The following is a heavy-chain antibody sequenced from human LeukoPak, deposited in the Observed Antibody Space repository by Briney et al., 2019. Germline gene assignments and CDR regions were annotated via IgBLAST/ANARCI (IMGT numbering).Heavy chain of an antibody. Sequence: GGSLRLSCEVSGLTFIDAWVSWVRQAPGKGLEWVGRIKSKGGGGTTDHAAPVKGRFTISRDDSKNTVYLQMSSLRTEDTAIYYCTHISGIPDRFASWGQGTLVTVSS. V-gene: IGHV3-15*01. CDR1: GLTFIDAW. CDR2: IKSKGGGGTT. J-gene: IGHJ4*02. CDR3: THISGIPDRFAS. D-gene: IGHD2-21*01.